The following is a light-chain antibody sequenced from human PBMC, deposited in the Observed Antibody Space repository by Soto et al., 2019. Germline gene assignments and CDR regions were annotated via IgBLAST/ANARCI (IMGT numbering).Light chain of an antibody. CDR3: QQSYSTLST. Sequence: EIVMTQSPATLSVSPGDRVTLSCRASQSARSNSAWYQQKPGQTPRLLIYGASTRATGIPARFSGSGYETEFTLTISSLQSEDFATYYCQQSYSTLSTFGQGTRLEIK. J-gene: IGKJ5*01. CDR2: GAS. CDR1: QSARSN. V-gene: IGKV3-15*01.